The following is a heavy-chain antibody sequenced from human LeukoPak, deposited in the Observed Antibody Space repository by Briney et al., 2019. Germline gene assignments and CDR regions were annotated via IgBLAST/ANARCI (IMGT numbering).Heavy chain of an antibody. V-gene: IGHV1-18*04. CDR2: TSAYNGNT. CDR1: GYTFTSYG. J-gene: IGHJ4*02. Sequence: GASVKVSCKASGYTFTSYGISWVRQAPGQGLEWMGWTSAYNGNTNYAQKLQGRVTMTTDTSTSTAYMELRSLRSDDTAVYYCARAGGVVVPAAIFDYWGQGTLVTVSS. CDR3: ARAGGVVVPAAIFDY. D-gene: IGHD2-2*01.